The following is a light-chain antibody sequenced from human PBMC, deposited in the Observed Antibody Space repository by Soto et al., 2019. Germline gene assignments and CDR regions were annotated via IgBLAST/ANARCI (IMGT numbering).Light chain of an antibody. CDR1: QSVSSSY. CDR3: QQDYNLKA. Sequence: PGARVTLSCRASQSVSSSYLTWYQQKPGQAPRLLIYGASTRATSIPARFSGSGSGTDFTLTISSLQPEDFAVYYCQQDYNLKAFGGGTKVGIK. J-gene: IGKJ4*01. CDR2: GAS. V-gene: IGKV3D-7*01.